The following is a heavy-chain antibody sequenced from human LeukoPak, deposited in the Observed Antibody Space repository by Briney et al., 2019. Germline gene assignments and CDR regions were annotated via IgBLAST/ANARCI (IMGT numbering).Heavy chain of an antibody. J-gene: IGHJ3*02. Sequence: PGGSLRLSCAASGFTFSNAWMSWVRQAPGKGLEWVGRIKSKTDGGTTDYAAPVKGRFTISRDDSKNTLYLQMNSLKTEDTAVYYCTTGSPLRYFDWLSYAFDIWGQGTMVTVSS. V-gene: IGHV3-15*01. CDR2: IKSKTDGGTT. CDR1: GFTFSNAW. D-gene: IGHD3-9*01. CDR3: TTGSPLRYFDWLSYAFDI.